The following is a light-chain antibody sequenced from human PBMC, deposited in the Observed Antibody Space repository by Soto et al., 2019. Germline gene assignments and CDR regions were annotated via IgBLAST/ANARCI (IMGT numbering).Light chain of an antibody. CDR1: ESVTSR. V-gene: IGKV3D-15*01. CDR2: GAS. CDR3: QQYNSYSPT. Sequence: RVMRQSPATVSVKHGERATLSCRASESVTSRYLAWYQQKRGQAPRLLIYGASFRATGIPDRFSGSGSGTEFTLTISSLQPDDFATYYCQQYNSYSPTFGQGTKVDIK. J-gene: IGKJ1*01.